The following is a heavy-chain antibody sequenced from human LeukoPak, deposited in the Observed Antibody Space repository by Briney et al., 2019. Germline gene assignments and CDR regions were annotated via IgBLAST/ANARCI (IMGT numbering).Heavy chain of an antibody. CDR1: GVSFSGYY. D-gene: IGHD5-18*01. CDR2: INHSGST. V-gene: IGHV4-34*01. J-gene: IGHJ5*02. Sequence: SETLSLTCAVYGVSFSGYYWSWIRQPPGKGLEWIGEINHSGSTNYNPSLESRVTISVDTSKNQFSLKLSSVTAADTAVYYCARGDSYGLFNWFDPWGQGTLVTVSS. CDR3: ARGDSYGLFNWFDP.